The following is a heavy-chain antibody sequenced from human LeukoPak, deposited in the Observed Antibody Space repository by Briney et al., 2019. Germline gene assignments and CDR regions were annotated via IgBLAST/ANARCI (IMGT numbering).Heavy chain of an antibody. Sequence: ASEKVSCKASGYTFTGYYMHWVRQAPGQGLEWMGWINPNSGGTNYAQKFQGRVTMTRDTSISTAYMELSRLRSDDTAVYYCARDLSAPYCSSTSCYTPNWFDPWGQGTLVTVSS. D-gene: IGHD2-2*02. CDR3: ARDLSAPYCSSTSCYTPNWFDP. CDR2: INPNSGGT. J-gene: IGHJ5*02. CDR1: GYTFTGYY. V-gene: IGHV1-2*02.